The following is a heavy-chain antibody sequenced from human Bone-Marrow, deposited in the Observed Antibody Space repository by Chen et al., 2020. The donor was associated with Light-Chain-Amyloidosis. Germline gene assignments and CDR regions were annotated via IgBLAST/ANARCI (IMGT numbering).Heavy chain of an antibody. J-gene: IGHJ4*02. V-gene: IGHV3-48*02. CDR1: GFTFKNFG. CDR3: ARDRGRTYSDY. Sequence: EVQLVESGGGLVQPGGSLRLSCAASGFTFKNFGMNWVRQAPGKGLEWLSYISPSSRVIYQADSVKGRFIISRDDAKNSLYLQMNSLRDGDTALYYCARDRGRTYSDYWGQGTLVTVSS. CDR2: ISPSSRVI.